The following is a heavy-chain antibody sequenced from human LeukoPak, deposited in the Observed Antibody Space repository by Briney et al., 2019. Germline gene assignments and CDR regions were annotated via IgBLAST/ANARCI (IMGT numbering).Heavy chain of an antibody. CDR1: GGSISSYY. CDR3: ASRIRGYSSSWYADAFDI. Sequence: SETLSLTCTVSGGSISSYYWSWIRQPAGKGLEWIGRIYTSGSTNYNPSLKSRVTMSVDTSKNQFSLKLSSVTAADTAVHYCASRIRGYSSSWYADAFDIWGQGTMVTVSS. J-gene: IGHJ3*02. D-gene: IGHD6-13*01. CDR2: IYTSGST. V-gene: IGHV4-4*07.